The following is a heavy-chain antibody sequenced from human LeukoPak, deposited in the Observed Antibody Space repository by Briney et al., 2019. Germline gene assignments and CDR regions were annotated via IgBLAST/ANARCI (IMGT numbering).Heavy chain of an antibody. CDR1: GGSFSVYY. Sequence: PSETLSLACAVYGGSFSVYYWSWIRHTPGKGLEWIGEINHSGSTNYNPSLKSRVTISVDTSKNQFSLKLNSVTAADRAVYYCARWVPAALNYYYGMNVWARETTVTVPS. CDR2: INHSGST. J-gene: IGHJ6*02. CDR3: ARWVPAALNYYYGMNV. D-gene: IGHD2-2*01. V-gene: IGHV4-34*01.